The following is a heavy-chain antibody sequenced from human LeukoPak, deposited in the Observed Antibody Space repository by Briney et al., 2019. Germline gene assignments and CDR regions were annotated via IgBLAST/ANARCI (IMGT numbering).Heavy chain of an antibody. V-gene: IGHV1-2*02. CDR2: INPNSGGT. CDR3: AREDYDYVWGSYRFEP. D-gene: IGHD3-16*02. Sequence: ASVKVSCKASGYTFTGYYMHWVRQAPGQGLEWMGWINPNSGGTNYAQKFQGRVTMTRDTSISTAYMELSRLRSDDTAVCYCAREDYDYVWGSYRFEPWGQGTLVTVSS. J-gene: IGHJ4*02. CDR1: GYTFTGYY.